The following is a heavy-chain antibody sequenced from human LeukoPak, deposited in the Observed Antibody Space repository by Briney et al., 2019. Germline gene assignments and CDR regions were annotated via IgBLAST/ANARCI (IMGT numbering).Heavy chain of an antibody. V-gene: IGHV6-1*01. CDR1: GDSVSSNSAA. CDR2: TYYRSKWYN. D-gene: IGHD3-10*01. J-gene: IGHJ3*02. CDR3: AVWPHYYGSGSTTFDI. Sequence: SQTLSLTCAISGDSVSSNSAAWNWIRQSPSRGLEWLGRTYYRSKWYNDYAVSVKSRITINPDTSKNQFSLKLSSVTAADTAVYYCAVWPHYYGSGSTTFDIWGQGTMVTVSS.